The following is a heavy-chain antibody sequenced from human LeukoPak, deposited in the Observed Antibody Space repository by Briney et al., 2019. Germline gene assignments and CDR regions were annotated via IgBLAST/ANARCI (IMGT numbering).Heavy chain of an antibody. J-gene: IGHJ6*03. CDR1: GGTFSSYA. D-gene: IGHD6-6*01. V-gene: IGHV1-69*05. CDR2: SIPSFGTT. Sequence: ASVKVSCKASGGTFSSYAISWVRQAPGQGLEWMGGSIPSFGTTNYAQKFQGRATITTHESTSTAYMELSSLQSEDTAVYYCAGAPYSSSSFQSYSYYSLDVWGKGTTLTVSS. CDR3: AGAPYSSSSFQSYSYYSLDV.